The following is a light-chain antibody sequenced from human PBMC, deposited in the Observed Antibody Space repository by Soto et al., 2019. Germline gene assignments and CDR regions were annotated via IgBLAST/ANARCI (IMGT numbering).Light chain of an antibody. V-gene: IGKV3-20*01. Sequence: DIVLTQSPGTLSLSPGERAALSCRASQSVSSSYLAWYQQKPGQAPRLLIYATSSRATGIPDRFSGSGSQTDFTLTISRLEPEDFAVYYCQQYGTSPRTFGQGTKVDIK. CDR3: QQYGTSPRT. CDR1: QSVSSSY. CDR2: ATS. J-gene: IGKJ1*01.